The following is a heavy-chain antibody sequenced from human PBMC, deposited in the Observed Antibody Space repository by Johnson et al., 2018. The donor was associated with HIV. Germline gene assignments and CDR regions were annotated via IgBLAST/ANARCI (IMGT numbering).Heavy chain of an antibody. CDR2: IRSKAYGGTT. CDR3: VTADRGSA. CDR1: GFTFGDYA. Sequence: LVESGGGLVQPGRSLRLSCTASGFTFGDYAMSWVRQAPGKGLEWVGFIRSKAYGGTTEYAASVKGRFIISRDDSKSIAYLQMNSLRDEDTAVYYCVTADRGSAWGQGTTVTVSS. J-gene: IGHJ3*01. V-gene: IGHV3-49*04. D-gene: IGHD1-26*01.